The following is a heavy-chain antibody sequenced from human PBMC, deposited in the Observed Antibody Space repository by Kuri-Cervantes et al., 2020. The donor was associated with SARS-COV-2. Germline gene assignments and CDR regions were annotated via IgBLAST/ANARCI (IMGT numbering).Heavy chain of an antibody. CDR2: IYTSGST. CDR1: GGSISSGSYY. CDR3: ARDLAYDSSGYAFDY. Sequence: SETLSLTCTVSGGSISSGSYYWSWIRQPAGKGLEWIGRIYTSGSTNYNPFLKSRVTISVDTSKNQFSLKLSSVTAADTAVYYCARDLAYDSSGYAFDYWGQGTLVTVSS. V-gene: IGHV4-61*02. J-gene: IGHJ4*02. D-gene: IGHD3-22*01.